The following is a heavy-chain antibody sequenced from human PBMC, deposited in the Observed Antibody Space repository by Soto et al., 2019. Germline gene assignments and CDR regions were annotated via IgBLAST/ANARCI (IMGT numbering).Heavy chain of an antibody. CDR2: ISAYNGNT. CDR3: ARRFVYYDILTAPGLFDP. V-gene: IGHV1-18*01. Sequence: QVQLVQSGAEVKKPGASVKVSCKASGYTFTSYGISWVRQAPGQGLEWMGWISAYNGNTNYAQKLQGRVTMTTDTSTSTAYMELRSLRSDDTAVYYCARRFVYYDILTAPGLFDPWGQGTLVTVSS. CDR1: GYTFTSYG. D-gene: IGHD3-9*01. J-gene: IGHJ5*02.